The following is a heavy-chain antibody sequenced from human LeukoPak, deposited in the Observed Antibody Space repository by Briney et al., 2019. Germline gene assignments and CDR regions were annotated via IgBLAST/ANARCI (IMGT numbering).Heavy chain of an antibody. D-gene: IGHD2-21*02. CDR3: AGSLAYCGGDCRLGYY. Sequence: PGGSLRLSCAASGFTFSSYWMSWVRQAPGKGLEWVANIKQDGSEKYYVDSVKGRFTISRDNAKNSLYLQMNSLRAEDTAVYYCAGSLAYCGGDCRLGYYWGQGTLVTVSS. CDR1: GFTFSSYW. CDR2: IKQDGSEK. V-gene: IGHV3-7*01. J-gene: IGHJ4*02.